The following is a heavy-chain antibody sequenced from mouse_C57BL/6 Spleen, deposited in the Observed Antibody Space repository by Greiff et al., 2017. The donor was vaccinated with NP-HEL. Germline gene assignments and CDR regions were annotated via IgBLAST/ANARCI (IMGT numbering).Heavy chain of an antibody. Sequence: EVQLQESGPSLVRPSQTLSLTCTVTGFSINSDCYWIWIRQFPGNKLEYIGYTFYSGITYYNPSLESRTYITRDTSKNQFSLKLSSVTTEDTATYYCAKSYGSSYRYFDVWGTGTTVTVSS. J-gene: IGHJ1*03. D-gene: IGHD1-1*01. V-gene: IGHV3-3*01. CDR2: TFYSGIT. CDR1: GFSINSDCY. CDR3: AKSYGSSYRYFDV.